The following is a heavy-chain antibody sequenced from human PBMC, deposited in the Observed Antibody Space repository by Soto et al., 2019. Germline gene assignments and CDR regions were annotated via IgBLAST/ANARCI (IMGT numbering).Heavy chain of an antibody. D-gene: IGHD1-26*01. J-gene: IGHJ6*02. CDR3: AKDRPSGSRPYYSGMGV. Sequence: QVQLVESGGGVVQPGRSLRLSCAASGFTFSSYGMHWVRQAPGKGLEWVAVISYDGSNKYYADSVKGRFTISRDNSKNTLYLQMNSRRAEDTAVYYCAKDRPSGSRPYYSGMGVWGQGTTVTVSS. CDR1: GFTFSSYG. V-gene: IGHV3-30*18. CDR2: ISYDGSNK.